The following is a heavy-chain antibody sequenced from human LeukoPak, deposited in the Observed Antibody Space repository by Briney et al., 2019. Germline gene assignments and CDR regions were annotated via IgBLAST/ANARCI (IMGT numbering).Heavy chain of an antibody. D-gene: IGHD2-2*01. CDR1: GFTFSRYW. J-gene: IGHJ4*02. V-gene: IGHV3-7*01. Sequence: GGSLRLSCAASGFTFSRYWMNWVRQPQGKGLEWVASIKEDGSEKSYVDSVKGRFTISRDNAKNSLYLQMNSLRAEDTAIYYCVSCGTTTCIIRFDHWGQGTLVTVSS. CDR3: VSCGTTTCIIRFDH. CDR2: IKEDGSEK.